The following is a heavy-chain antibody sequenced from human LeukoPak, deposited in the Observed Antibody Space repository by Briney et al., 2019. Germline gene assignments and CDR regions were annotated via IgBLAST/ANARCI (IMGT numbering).Heavy chain of an antibody. CDR3: ARTDIVATRDYYYMDV. D-gene: IGHD5-12*01. J-gene: IGHJ6*03. V-gene: IGHV1-46*01. Sequence: ASVKVSCKASGYTFTSYYMHWVRQAPGQGLEWMGIINPSGGSTSYAQKFQGRVTMTRDMSTSTVYTELSSLRSEDTAVYYCARTDIVATRDYYYMDVWGKGTTVTVSS. CDR1: GYTFTSYY. CDR2: INPSGGST.